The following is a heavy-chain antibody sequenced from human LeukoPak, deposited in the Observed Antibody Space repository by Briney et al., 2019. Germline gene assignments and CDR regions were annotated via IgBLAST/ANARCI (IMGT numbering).Heavy chain of an antibody. D-gene: IGHD4-17*01. CDR2: ISSSGSTI. CDR1: GFTFSSYA. V-gene: IGHV3-48*04. J-gene: IGHJ4*02. CDR3: ARDETVTPDY. Sequence: GGSLRLSCAASGFTFSSYAMNWVRQAPGKGLEWVSYISSSGSTIYYADSVKGRFTISRDNAKNSLYLQMNSLRAEDTAVYYCARDETVTPDYWGQGTLVTVSS.